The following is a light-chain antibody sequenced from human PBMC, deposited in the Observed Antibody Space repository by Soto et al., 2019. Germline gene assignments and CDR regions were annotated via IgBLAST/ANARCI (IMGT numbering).Light chain of an antibody. CDR3: QQYGDWPLT. J-gene: IGKJ4*01. CDR1: QSVGNN. Sequence: EIVLPQSPATLSVSPGERATLSCRASQSVGNNFAWYQQKPGQAPRLLIFATSTRATGVPARFSGSGSGTELTITNSSLQSEYFAVYYCQQYGDWPLTFGGGAKVEIE. V-gene: IGKV3-15*01. CDR2: ATS.